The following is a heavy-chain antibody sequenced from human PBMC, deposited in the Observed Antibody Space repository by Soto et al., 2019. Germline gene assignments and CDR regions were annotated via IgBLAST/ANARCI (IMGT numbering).Heavy chain of an antibody. J-gene: IGHJ3*02. Sequence: SETLSLTCIVSGGSISNSGFYWGWIRQPPGKGLERIGSIYDSGTTYYNPSLESRVTVSVDTSKNHFSLRLTSVTAADTAVYYCARPRGLRFSVADVFDIWGQGAMVTVSS. CDR1: GGSISNSGFY. D-gene: IGHD3-3*01. V-gene: IGHV4-39*02. CDR2: IYDSGTT. CDR3: ARPRGLRFSVADVFDI.